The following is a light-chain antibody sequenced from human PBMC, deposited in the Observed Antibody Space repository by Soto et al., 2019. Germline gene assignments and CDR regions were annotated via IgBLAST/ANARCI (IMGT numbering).Light chain of an antibody. CDR3: EQLNSYPVT. J-gene: IGKJ5*01. CDR1: QGISSA. Sequence: RASQGISSALAWYQQKPGKAPKLLIYDASSLESGVPSRFSGSGSGTDFTLTLRTLHSEYFATYNCEQLNSYPVTLGQGTRLEIK. V-gene: IGKV1-13*02. CDR2: DAS.